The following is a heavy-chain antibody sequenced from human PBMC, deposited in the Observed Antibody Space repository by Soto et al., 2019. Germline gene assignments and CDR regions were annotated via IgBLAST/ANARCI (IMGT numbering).Heavy chain of an antibody. Sequence: PSETLSLTCTVSGGSISSGDYYWSWIRQPPGKGLEWIGYIYYSGSTYYNPSLKSRVTISVDTSKNQFSLKLSSVTAADTAVYYCARLSTYYYYAMDVSGQGTTVTVS. CDR2: IYYSGST. V-gene: IGHV4-30-4*01. CDR3: ARLSTYYYYAMDV. J-gene: IGHJ6*02. CDR1: GGSISSGDYY.